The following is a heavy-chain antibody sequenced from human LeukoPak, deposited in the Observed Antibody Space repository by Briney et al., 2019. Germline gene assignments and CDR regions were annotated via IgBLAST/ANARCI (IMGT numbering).Heavy chain of an antibody. CDR2: INTITGNP. D-gene: IGHD5-18*01. V-gene: IGHV7-4-1*02. CDR3: ARSYPNDY. J-gene: IGHJ4*02. CDR1: GYTLTIYA. Sequence: ASVTVSCKASGYTLTIYAMNWVRQAPGQGLEWMGWINTITGNPTYAQGFTGRFVFSLDTSVSTAYLQISSLKAEETAVYYCARSYPNDYWGQGTLVTVSS.